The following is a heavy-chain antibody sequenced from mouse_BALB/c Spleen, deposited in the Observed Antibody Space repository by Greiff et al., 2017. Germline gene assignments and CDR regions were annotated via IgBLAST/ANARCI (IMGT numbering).Heavy chain of an antibody. CDR2: IYPGNSDT. CDR1: GYSFTSYW. J-gene: IGHJ3*01. V-gene: IGHV1-5*01. D-gene: IGHD1-1*01. Sequence: EVQLQESGTVLARPGASVKMSCKASGYSFTSYWMHWVKQRPGQGLEWIGAIYPGNSDTSYNQKFKGKAKLTAVTSASTAYMELSSLTNEDSAVYYCTRSYYGSSYTAPYWGQGTLVTVSA. CDR3: TRSYYGSSYTAPY.